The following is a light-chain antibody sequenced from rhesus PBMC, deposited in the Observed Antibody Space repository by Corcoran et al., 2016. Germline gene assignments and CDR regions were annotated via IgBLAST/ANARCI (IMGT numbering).Light chain of an antibody. Sequence: EIVMTQSPATLSLSPGERATLSCRASQSVSSNLAWTQQKPGKAPSLLMYDASRRATGIPDRFRGSGSGTDFTLPISSLEPEDFAVYSCQQYSNWPLTFGGGTKVEIK. CDR3: QQYSNWPLT. CDR2: DAS. J-gene: IGKJ4*01. V-gene: IGKV3-42*03. CDR1: QSVSSN.